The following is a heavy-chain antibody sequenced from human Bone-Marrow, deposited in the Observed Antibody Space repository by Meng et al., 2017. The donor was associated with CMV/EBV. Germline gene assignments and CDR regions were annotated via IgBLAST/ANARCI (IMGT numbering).Heavy chain of an antibody. D-gene: IGHD2-2*02. V-gene: IGHV3-15*01. CDR2: IKSKTGGGTT. Sequence: GGSLRLSCAASGFTFSNAWMSWVRQAPGKGLEWVGRIKSKTGGGTTDYAAPVKGRFTISRDDSKNTLYLQMNSLKTEDTAVYYCTTGVCSSTSCYTYYYGMDVWGQGTTVTVSS. CDR1: GFTFSNAW. CDR3: TTGVCSSTSCYTYYYGMDV. J-gene: IGHJ6*02.